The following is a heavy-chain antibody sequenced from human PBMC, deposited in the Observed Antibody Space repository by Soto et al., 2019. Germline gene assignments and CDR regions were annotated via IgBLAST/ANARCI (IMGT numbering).Heavy chain of an antibody. Sequence: EVQLVESGGGLVQPGGSLRLSCAASGFTFSSYSMNWVRQAPGKGLEWVSYISSSRSTIYYADSVKGRFTISRDNAKNSLYLQMNSLRAEDTAVYYCEIISGDYQQHMDVWGKGTTVTVSS. D-gene: IGHD4-17*01. CDR3: EIISGDYQQHMDV. CDR2: ISSSRSTI. J-gene: IGHJ6*03. CDR1: GFTFSSYS. V-gene: IGHV3-48*01.